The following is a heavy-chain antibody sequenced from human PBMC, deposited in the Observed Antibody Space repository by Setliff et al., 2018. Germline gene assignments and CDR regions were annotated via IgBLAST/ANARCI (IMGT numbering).Heavy chain of an antibody. Sequence: ASVKVSCKTSGYTFIGYYVHWVRQAPGRGLEWMGWINPNTGGTNYAQKFQGRVTVTSDTSISTAYLTLTSLRSDDTAIYYCARLSASVVSPVDHWGQGTLVTVSS. CDR3: ARLSASVVSPVDH. J-gene: IGHJ4*02. V-gene: IGHV1-2*02. CDR2: INPNTGGT. CDR1: GYTFIGYY.